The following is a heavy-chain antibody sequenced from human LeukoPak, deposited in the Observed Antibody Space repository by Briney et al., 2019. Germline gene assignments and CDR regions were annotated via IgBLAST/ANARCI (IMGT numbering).Heavy chain of an antibody. CDR3: ARAASWYSVFDS. Sequence: SGTLSLTCSVSGDSMSSYYWNWIRQPPGKGLEWIGNIYYSGSTDYNPSLKSRVTISVDTSKNQFSLKLSSVTAADTAVYFCARAASWYSVFDSWGQGTLVTVSS. D-gene: IGHD6-13*01. V-gene: IGHV4-59*01. J-gene: IGHJ4*02. CDR2: IYYSGST. CDR1: GDSMSSYY.